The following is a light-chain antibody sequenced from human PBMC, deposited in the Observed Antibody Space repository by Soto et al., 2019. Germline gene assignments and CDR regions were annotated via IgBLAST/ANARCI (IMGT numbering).Light chain of an antibody. V-gene: IGKV3-20*01. CDR3: QQYGSSQWV. Sequence: EILLTQSPGTLSLSPGERATLSCRASQSVSSSYLAWYQQKPGQAPRLLIYGASSRATGIPDRFSGSGSGTDFTLTISRLEPDDFEVYYCQQYGSSQWVFGTGPKVDI. CDR2: GAS. CDR1: QSVSSSY. J-gene: IGKJ1*01.